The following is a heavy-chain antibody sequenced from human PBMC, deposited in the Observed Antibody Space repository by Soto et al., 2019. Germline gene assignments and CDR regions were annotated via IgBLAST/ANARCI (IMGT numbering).Heavy chain of an antibody. V-gene: IGHV3-23*01. J-gene: IGHJ5*02. Sequence: VGSLRLSCAASVCTFSSYAMNCVRHSPGKGLEWISVISNSGHSAYYADSVKGRFTISRDNSKNTLYLQIKSLRAEDTAAYYCAKRGPTFINLFGPWGEGTRVMVSS. D-gene: IGHD3-3*02. CDR3: AKRGPTFINLFGP. CDR1: VCTFSSYA. CDR2: ISNSGHSA.